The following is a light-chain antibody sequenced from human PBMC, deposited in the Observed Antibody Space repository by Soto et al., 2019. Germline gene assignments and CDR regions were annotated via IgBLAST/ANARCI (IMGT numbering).Light chain of an antibody. V-gene: IGLV2-11*01. Sequence: QSALTQPRSVSGSPGQSVTISCTGTSSNIGSYNFVSWYQQHPGQAPTFLIYDVSRRPSGVPDRFSGSKSGNTASLTISGLQADDEADYYCSSYAGSYTLIFGGGTKVTVL. CDR2: DVS. CDR3: SSYAGSYTLI. CDR1: SSNIGSYNF. J-gene: IGLJ2*01.